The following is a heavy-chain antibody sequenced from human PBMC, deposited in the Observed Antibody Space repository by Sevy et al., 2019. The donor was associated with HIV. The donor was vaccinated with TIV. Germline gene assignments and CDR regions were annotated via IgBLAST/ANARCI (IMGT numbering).Heavy chain of an antibody. Sequence: GGSLRLSCAASGFSFSTYWMHWVRQAPGKGLEWVANIKQDESEKYYVASVKGRFTNSRDNPKNSVYLEMNSLRPEDPAIYCCSKGNRGFFEYWGQGTLVTVSS. V-gene: IGHV3-7*01. CDR1: GFSFSTYW. D-gene: IGHD6-13*01. J-gene: IGHJ4*02. CDR2: IKQDESEK. CDR3: SKGNRGFFEY.